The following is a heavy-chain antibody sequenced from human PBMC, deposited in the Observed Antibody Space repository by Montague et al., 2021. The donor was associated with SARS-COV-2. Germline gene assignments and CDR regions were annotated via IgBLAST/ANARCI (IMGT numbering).Heavy chain of an antibody. CDR1: GGSISSSSYY. V-gene: IGHV4-39*01. CDR3: ARHAGYDASNDLYYYYYSGMDV. J-gene: IGHJ6*02. CDR2: IYYSGST. Sequence: SETLSLTCTVSGGSISSSSYYWGWIRQPPGKGLEWIGSIYYSGSTYYNPSLKSRVTISVDTSKNQFSLKVSSVTAADTAVYYCARHAGYDASNDLYYYYYSGMDVWGQGTTVTVSS. D-gene: IGHD3-16*01.